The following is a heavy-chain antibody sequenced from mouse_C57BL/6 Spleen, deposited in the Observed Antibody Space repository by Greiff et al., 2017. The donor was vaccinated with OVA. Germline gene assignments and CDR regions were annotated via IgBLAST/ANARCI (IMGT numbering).Heavy chain of an antibody. J-gene: IGHJ4*01. CDR1: GYSFTDYN. CDR2: INPNYGTT. CDR3: ARFDQLRLRGYAMDY. Sequence: VQLKQSGPELVKPGASVKISCKASGYSFTDYNMNWVKQSNGKSLEWIGVINPNYGTTSYNQKFKGKATLTVDQSSSTAYMQLNSLTSEDSAVYYCARFDQLRLRGYAMDYWGQGTSVTVSS. D-gene: IGHD3-2*02. V-gene: IGHV1-39*01.